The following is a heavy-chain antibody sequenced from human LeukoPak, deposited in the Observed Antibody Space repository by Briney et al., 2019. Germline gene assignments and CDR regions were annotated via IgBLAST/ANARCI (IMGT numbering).Heavy chain of an antibody. CDR3: ARGGYDFWSGSKNRFDP. CDR1: GGSISSYY. V-gene: IGHV4-59*01. D-gene: IGHD3-3*01. CDR2: IYYSGST. Sequence: SETLSLTCTVSGGSISSYYWSWIRQPPGKGLEWIGYIYYSGSTNYNPSLKSRVTISVDTSKNQFSLKLSSVTAADTAVYSCARGGYDFWSGSKNRFDPWGQGTLVTVSS. J-gene: IGHJ5*02.